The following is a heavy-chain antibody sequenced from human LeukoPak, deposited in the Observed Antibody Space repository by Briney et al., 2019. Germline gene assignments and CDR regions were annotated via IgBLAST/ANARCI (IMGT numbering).Heavy chain of an antibody. J-gene: IGHJ4*02. V-gene: IGHV4-59*01. Sequence: SETLSLTCTFSGGSISSYYWSWIRQPPGKGLEWIGYIYYSGSTNYNPSLKSRVTISVDTSKNQFSLKLSSVTAADTAVYYCARVYRGVAPFYWGQGTLVTVSS. CDR2: IYYSGST. CDR3: ARVYRGVAPFY. CDR1: GGSISSYY. D-gene: IGHD3-3*01.